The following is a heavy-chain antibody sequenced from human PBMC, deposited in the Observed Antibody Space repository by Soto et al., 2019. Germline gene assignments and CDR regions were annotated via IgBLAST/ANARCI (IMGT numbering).Heavy chain of an antibody. CDR1: EVSISGSGYY. V-gene: IGHV4-39*01. CDR2: IYYSGST. Sequence: SETLSLPWTVVEVSISGSGYYWGWIRKPPGKGLEWIGSIYYSGSTYYNPSLKSRVTISVDTSKNQFSLKLSSVTAADTAVYYCASGPVLLWFGELLYTSLDYWGQGTLVTVSS. D-gene: IGHD3-10*01. J-gene: IGHJ4*02. CDR3: ASGPVLLWFGELLYTSLDY.